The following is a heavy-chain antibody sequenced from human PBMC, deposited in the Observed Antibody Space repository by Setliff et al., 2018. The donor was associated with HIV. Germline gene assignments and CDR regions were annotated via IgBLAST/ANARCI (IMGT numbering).Heavy chain of an antibody. CDR2: IIPIFGKP. CDR3: ARGPGAAVYYYYMDV. D-gene: IGHD1-26*01. Sequence: GASVKVSCKASGGTFSNYAVRWVRQAPGNGLEWMGGIIPIFGKPNYAQKFQGKVTITTDESTGTAYMELNSLRSADTAVYYCARGPGAAVYYYYMDVWGKGTTVTVSS. V-gene: IGHV1-69*05. J-gene: IGHJ6*03. CDR1: GGTFSNYA.